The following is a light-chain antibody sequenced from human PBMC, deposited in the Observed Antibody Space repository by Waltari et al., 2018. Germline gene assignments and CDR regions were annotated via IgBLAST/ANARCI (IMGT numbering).Light chain of an antibody. CDR2: GAS. J-gene: IGKJ1*01. V-gene: IGKV3-20*01. Sequence: EIVLTQSPGTLSLSPGERGTLPCRASQSVSRFLAWYQPITGQPPRLLIYGASTRATGSPDRFSGSGSGTDFSLTISRLEPEDFAVYYCQKYDRLPATFGQGTKVEIK. CDR1: QSVSRF. CDR3: QKYDRLPAT.